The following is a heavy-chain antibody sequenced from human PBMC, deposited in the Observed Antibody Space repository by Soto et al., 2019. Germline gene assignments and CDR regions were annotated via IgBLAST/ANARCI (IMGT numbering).Heavy chain of an antibody. Sequence: QVQLVQSGAEVKKPGTSVILSCKASGYSFTKFAVQWVRQALGQRLEWMGWINAGNGNTKYSQKFQGRLTITRDASANISYMDLRSLTSEDTAVYYCARGIWVATTASYYFDSWGQGTHVTVSP. V-gene: IGHV1-3*01. CDR2: INAGNGNT. CDR3: ARGIWVATTASYYFDS. J-gene: IGHJ4*02. D-gene: IGHD5-12*01. CDR1: GYSFTKFA.